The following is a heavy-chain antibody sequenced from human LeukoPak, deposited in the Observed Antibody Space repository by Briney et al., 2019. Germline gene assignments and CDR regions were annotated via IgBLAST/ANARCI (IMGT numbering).Heavy chain of an antibody. Sequence: PGGSLRPSCEASGFTFSSYAMSWVRQAPGKGLEWVSAISGSGGSTYYADPVKGRFTISRDNSKKTLYLQMNSLRAEDTAVYYCAKDPGSYGSGSYYSNWFDPWGQGTLVTVSS. J-gene: IGHJ5*02. CDR1: GFTFSSYA. CDR2: ISGSGGST. CDR3: AKDPGSYGSGSYYSNWFDP. V-gene: IGHV3-23*01. D-gene: IGHD3-10*01.